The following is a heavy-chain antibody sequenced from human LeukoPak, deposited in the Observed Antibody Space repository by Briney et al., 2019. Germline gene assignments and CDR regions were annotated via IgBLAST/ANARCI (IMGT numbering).Heavy chain of an antibody. D-gene: IGHD3-22*01. Sequence: PGGSLRLSCTASGFSFRSYAMSWVRQAPGKGLEWVSAISGSGGSTYYADSVKGRFTISRDNSKNTLYLQMNSLRAEDTAVYHCAKDLNYDGSGYFRAPGDYWGQGTLVTVSS. V-gene: IGHV3-23*01. CDR2: ISGSGGST. CDR3: AKDLNYDGSGYFRAPGDY. CDR1: GFSFRSYA. J-gene: IGHJ4*02.